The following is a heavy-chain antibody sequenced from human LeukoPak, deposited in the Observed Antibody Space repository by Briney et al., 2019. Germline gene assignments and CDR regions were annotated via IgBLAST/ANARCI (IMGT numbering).Heavy chain of an antibody. V-gene: IGHV4-31*03. CDR1: GGSINSGGYY. Sequence: PSETLSLTCTVSGGSINSGGYYWSWTRQHPGKGLEWIGYIYYSGSTYSNPSLKSRLTISVDTSKNQFSLKLSSVTAADTAVYYCARDRDGYNGLDYWGQGTLVTVPS. CDR2: IYYSGST. J-gene: IGHJ4*02. CDR3: ARDRDGYNGLDY. D-gene: IGHD5-24*01.